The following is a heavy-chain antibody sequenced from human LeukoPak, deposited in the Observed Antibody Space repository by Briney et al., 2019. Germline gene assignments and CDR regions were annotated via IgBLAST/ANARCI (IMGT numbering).Heavy chain of an antibody. CDR3: ARDRTLRFLEWNAFDI. D-gene: IGHD3-3*01. V-gene: IGHV3-21*01. CDR1: GFTFSSYS. CDR2: ISSSSSYI. Sequence: PGGSLRLSCAASGFTFSSYSMNWVRQAPGKGLEWVSSISSSSSYIYYADSVKGRFTISRDNAKNSLYLQMNSLRAEDTAVYYCARDRTLRFLEWNAFDIWGQGTTVTVSS. J-gene: IGHJ3*02.